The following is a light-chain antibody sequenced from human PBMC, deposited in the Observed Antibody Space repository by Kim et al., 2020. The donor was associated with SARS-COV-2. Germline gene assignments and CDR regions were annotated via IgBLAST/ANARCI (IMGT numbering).Light chain of an antibody. CDR1: SLRSYY. CDR2: GKN. CDR3: NSRDSSCNHVV. Sequence: ALGQTVRITCQGDSLRSYYASWYQQKPGQAPVLVIYGKNNRPSGIPDRFSGSSSGNTASLTITGAQAEDEADYYCNSRDSSCNHVVLGGGTKLTVL. V-gene: IGLV3-19*01. J-gene: IGLJ2*01.